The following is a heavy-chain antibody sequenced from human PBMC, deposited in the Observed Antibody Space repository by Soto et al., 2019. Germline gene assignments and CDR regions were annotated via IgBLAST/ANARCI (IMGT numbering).Heavy chain of an antibody. J-gene: IGHJ4*02. CDR1: GFTFSSYG. V-gene: IGHV3-30*18. CDR2: ISYDGSNK. D-gene: IGHD6-6*01. CDR3: AKAGSSSDLDY. Sequence: GGSLRLSCAASGFTFSSYGMHWVRRAPGKGLEWVAVISYDGSNKYYADSVKGRFTISRDNSKNTLYLQMNSLRAEDTAVYYCAKAGSSSDLDYWGQGTLVTVSS.